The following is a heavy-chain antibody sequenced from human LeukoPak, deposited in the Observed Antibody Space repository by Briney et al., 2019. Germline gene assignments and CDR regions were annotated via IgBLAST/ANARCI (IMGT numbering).Heavy chain of an antibody. J-gene: IGHJ5*02. D-gene: IGHD3-22*01. CDR3: ARGGIDYYDRANWFDP. CDR2: IYYSGST. CDR1: GGSISSYY. Sequence: ASEALSLTYTVSGGSISSYYWSWIRQPPGKGLEWIGYIYYSGSTNYNPSLKSRVTISVDTSKNQFSLKLSSVTAADTAVYYCARGGIDYYDRANWFDPWGQGTLVTVSS. V-gene: IGHV4-59*01.